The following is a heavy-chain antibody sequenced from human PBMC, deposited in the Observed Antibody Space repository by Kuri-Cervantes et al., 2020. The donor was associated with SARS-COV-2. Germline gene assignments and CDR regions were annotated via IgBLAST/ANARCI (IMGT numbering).Heavy chain of an antibody. Sequence: SVKVSCKASGGTFSSYAISWVRQAPGQGLEWMGGIIPIFGTANYTQKFQGRVTITTDESTSTAYMELSSLRFEDTAVYYCSRWVGLEPTGFDYLGQGTLVTVSS. D-gene: IGHD1-1*01. V-gene: IGHV1-69*05. CDR1: GGTFSSYA. J-gene: IGHJ4*02. CDR2: IIPIFGTA. CDR3: SRWVGLEPTGFDY.